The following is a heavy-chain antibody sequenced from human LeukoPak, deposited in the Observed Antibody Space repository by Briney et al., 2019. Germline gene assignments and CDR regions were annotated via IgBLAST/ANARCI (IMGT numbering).Heavy chain of an antibody. Sequence: GGSLRLSCAVSRFAFSNYGMSWVRQAPGKGLEWVSAISGSGGSTYYADSVKGRFTISRDNSKNTLYLQMNSLRAEDTAVYYCANNRYSSRWRGAFDVWGQGTMVTVSS. D-gene: IGHD6-13*01. CDR3: ANNRYSSRWRGAFDV. CDR1: RFAFSNYG. V-gene: IGHV3-23*01. J-gene: IGHJ3*01. CDR2: ISGSGGST.